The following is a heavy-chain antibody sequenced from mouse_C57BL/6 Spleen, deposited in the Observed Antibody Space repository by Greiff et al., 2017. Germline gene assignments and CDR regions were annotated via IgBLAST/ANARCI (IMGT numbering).Heavy chain of an antibody. CDR1: GFSLTSYA. CDR2: IWPGGGT. Sequence: VQLKESGPGLVAPSQSLSITCTVSGFSLTSYAISWVRQPPGKGLEWLGVIWPGGGTNYNSALKSRLSISKDNSKSQIFLKMNSLQTDDTARYYSARNLQDYAMDYWGQGTSVTVSS. CDR3: ARNLQDYAMDY. D-gene: IGHD2-10*01. J-gene: IGHJ4*01. V-gene: IGHV2-9-1*01.